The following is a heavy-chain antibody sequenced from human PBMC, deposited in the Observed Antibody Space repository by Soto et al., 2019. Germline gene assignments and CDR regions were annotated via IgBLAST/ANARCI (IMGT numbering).Heavy chain of an antibody. Sequence: QVQLVESGGGVVQPGRSLRLSCAASGFTFSSYAMHWVRQAPGKGLEWVAVISYDGSNKYYADSVKGRFTISRGNSKNTLYLQMNSLRAEDTAVYYCAREGKQDIVVVVAAFDIWGQGTMVTVSS. V-gene: IGHV3-30-3*01. D-gene: IGHD2-15*01. CDR1: GFTFSSYA. CDR2: ISYDGSNK. J-gene: IGHJ3*02. CDR3: AREGKQDIVVVVAAFDI.